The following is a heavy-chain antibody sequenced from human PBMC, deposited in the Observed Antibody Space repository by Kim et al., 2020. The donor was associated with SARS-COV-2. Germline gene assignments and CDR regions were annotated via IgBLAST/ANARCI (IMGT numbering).Heavy chain of an antibody. CDR3: ARGLTCSSTSCYRSNWFDP. V-gene: IGHV3-30*01. Sequence: KGRFTISRDNSKNTLYLQMNSLRAEDTAVYYCARGLTCSSTSCYRSNWFDPWGQGTLVTVSS. J-gene: IGHJ5*02. D-gene: IGHD2-2*02.